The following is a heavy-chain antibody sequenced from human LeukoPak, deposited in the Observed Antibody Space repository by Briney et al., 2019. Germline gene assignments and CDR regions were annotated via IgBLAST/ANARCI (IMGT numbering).Heavy chain of an antibody. J-gene: IGHJ4*02. V-gene: IGHV3-13*01. D-gene: IGHD1-26*01. CDR3: ARGQRGSYDY. Sequence: GGPLRLSCAASGFTFSSYDMHWVRQATGKGLEWVSAIGTAGDTYYPGSVKGRFTISRENAKNSLYLQMNSLRAGDTAVYYWARGQRGSYDYWGQGTLVTVSS. CDR1: GFTFSSYD. CDR2: IGTAGDT.